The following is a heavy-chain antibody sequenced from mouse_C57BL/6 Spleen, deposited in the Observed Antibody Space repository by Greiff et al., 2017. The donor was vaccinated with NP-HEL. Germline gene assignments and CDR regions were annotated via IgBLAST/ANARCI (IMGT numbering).Heavy chain of an antibody. D-gene: IGHD2-4*01. J-gene: IGHJ3*01. V-gene: IGHV5-4*03. CDR1: GFTFSSYA. CDR2: ISDGGSYT. CDR3: ARGGLRAWFAY. Sequence: EVKLVESGGGLVKPGGSLKLSCAASGFTFSSYAMSWVRQTPEKRLEWVATISDGGSYTYYPDNVKGRFTISRDNAKNNLYLQMSHLKSEDTAMYDGARGGLRAWFAYWGQGTLVTVSA.